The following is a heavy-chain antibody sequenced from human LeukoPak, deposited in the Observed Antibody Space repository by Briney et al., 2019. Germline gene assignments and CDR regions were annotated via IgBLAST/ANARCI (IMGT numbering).Heavy chain of an antibody. V-gene: IGHV1-8*01. CDR1: GYTFTSYD. CDR3: ARTYYDFWSGYYSASNWFDP. Sequence: GASVKVSCKASGYTFTSYDIHWVRQATGQGLEWMGWMNPNSGNTGYAQKFQGRVTMTRNTSISTAYMELSSLRSEDTAVYYCARTYYDFWSGYYSASNWFDPWGQGTLVTVSS. J-gene: IGHJ5*02. D-gene: IGHD3-3*01. CDR2: MNPNSGNT.